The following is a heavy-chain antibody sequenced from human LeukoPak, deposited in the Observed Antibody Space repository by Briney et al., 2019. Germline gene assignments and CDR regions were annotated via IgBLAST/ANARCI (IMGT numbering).Heavy chain of an antibody. D-gene: IGHD2-2*01. Sequence: GGSLRLSCAASGFIFSSYWMHWVRQAPGKGLVWVSRINSDGSSTSYADSVKGRFTISRDNAKNTLYLQMNSLRAEDTAVYYCARRIVVPAAPYYFDYWGQGTLVTVSS. CDR2: INSDGSST. J-gene: IGHJ4*02. CDR1: GFIFSSYW. V-gene: IGHV3-74*01. CDR3: ARRIVVPAAPYYFDY.